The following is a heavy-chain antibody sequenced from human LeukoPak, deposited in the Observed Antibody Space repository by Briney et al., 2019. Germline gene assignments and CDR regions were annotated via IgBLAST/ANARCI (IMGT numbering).Heavy chain of an antibody. D-gene: IGHD5-18*01. J-gene: IGHJ6*02. CDR1: P. CDR3: SRGPIQLWLHNAMDV. CDR2: IRSKAYGGTT. V-gene: IGHV3-49*02. Sequence: PVSWVRQAPGKGLEWVGFIRSKAYGGTTEYAASVEGRFTISRDDSKSIAYLQMNSLKTEDTAVYYCSRGPIQLWLHNAMDVWGQGTTVTVSS.